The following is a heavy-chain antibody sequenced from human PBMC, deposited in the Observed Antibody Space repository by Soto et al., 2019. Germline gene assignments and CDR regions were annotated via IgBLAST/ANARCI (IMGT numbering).Heavy chain of an antibody. CDR2: IYSSGTT. V-gene: IGHV3-66*01. CDR3: ASIHDYCDGGYFDY. Sequence: EVQLVESGGGLVQPGGSLRLSCAASGFSISTNYMTWVRLAPGKGLEWVSLIYSSGTTYHAGSVKGRFTISRDTSKTTLSLQMNDLRDEDTAVYYCASIHDYCDGGYFDYWCQGTLVTVSS. J-gene: IGHJ4*02. CDR1: GFSISTNY. D-gene: IGHD4-17*01.